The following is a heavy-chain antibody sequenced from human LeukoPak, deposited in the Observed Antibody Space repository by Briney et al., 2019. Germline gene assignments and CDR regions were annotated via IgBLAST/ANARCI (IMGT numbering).Heavy chain of an antibody. J-gene: IGHJ4*02. CDR1: GYTFTGYY. Sequence: ASVKVSCKASGYTFTGYYIHWVRQAPGQGLDWMGWINPNSGATYYTQNFQGRVTMTRDTSINTVYMELNRLTSDDTAMYYCARAPIYCTSSSCGLAYFDYWGQGTLLTVSS. CDR2: INPNSGAT. CDR3: ARAPIYCTSSSCGLAYFDY. D-gene: IGHD2-2*01. V-gene: IGHV1-2*02.